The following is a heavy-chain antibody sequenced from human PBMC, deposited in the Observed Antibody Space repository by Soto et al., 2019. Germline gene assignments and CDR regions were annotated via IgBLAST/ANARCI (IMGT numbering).Heavy chain of an antibody. CDR2: INHSVST. D-gene: IGHD1-26*01. CDR1: GGSCSGYH. V-gene: IGHV4-34*01. J-gene: IGHJ4*02. Sequence: VSLARTFAFRGGSCSGYHWSWIRQPPGKGMEWIGEINHSVSTNYNPSLNSRVTISVDTSENQFFLKLSSVTAADTAVYYCATDVRSGSNRHNRYFDYWGQGTLVTVYS. CDR3: ATDVRSGSNRHNRYFDY.